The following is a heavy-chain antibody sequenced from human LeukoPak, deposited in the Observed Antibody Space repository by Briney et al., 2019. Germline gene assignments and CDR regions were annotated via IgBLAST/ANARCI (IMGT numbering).Heavy chain of an antibody. CDR2: IGTAGDT. D-gene: IGHD3-10*01. CDR1: GFTFSRYD. CDR3: ARGPFELVWFGERDWYFDL. Sequence: GGSLRLSCAASGFTFSRYDMHWVRQGTRKGLEWVSAIGTAGDTYYPGSVKGRFTIPRENAKNPLYLQMNSLRAGDTAVYYCARGPFELVWFGERDWYFDLWGRGTLVTVSS. J-gene: IGHJ2*01. V-gene: IGHV3-13*01.